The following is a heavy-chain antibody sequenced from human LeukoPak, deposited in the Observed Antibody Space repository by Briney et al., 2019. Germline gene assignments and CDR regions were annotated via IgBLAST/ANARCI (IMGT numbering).Heavy chain of an antibody. Sequence: SVTVSCKASGGTFSSYAISWVRQAPGQGLEWMGRIIPILGIANYAQKFQGRVTITADKSTSTAYMELSSLRSEDTAVYYCAREAVDTAMVFDYWGQGTLVTVSS. CDR1: GGTFSSYA. V-gene: IGHV1-69*04. CDR2: IIPILGIA. CDR3: AREAVDTAMVFDY. J-gene: IGHJ4*02. D-gene: IGHD5-18*01.